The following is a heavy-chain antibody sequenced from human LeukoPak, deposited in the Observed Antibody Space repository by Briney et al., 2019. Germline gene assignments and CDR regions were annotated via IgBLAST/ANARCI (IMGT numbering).Heavy chain of an antibody. Sequence: KASETLSLTCAVYGGSFSGYYWSWIRQPPGKGLEWIGEINHSGSTNYNPSLKSRVTISVDTSKNQFSLKLSSVTAADTAVYYCARHVYSWRATPFDYWGQGTLVTVSS. V-gene: IGHV4-34*01. CDR3: ARHVYSWRATPFDY. J-gene: IGHJ4*02. D-gene: IGHD2-8*02. CDR1: GGSFSGYY. CDR2: INHSGST.